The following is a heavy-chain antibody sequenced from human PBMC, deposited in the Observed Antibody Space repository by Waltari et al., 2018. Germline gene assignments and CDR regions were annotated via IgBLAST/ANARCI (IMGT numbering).Heavy chain of an antibody. CDR2: IYTSGST. CDR3: ARGGEEIVVVPAALTWFDP. CDR1: GGSISSYY. Sequence: QVQLQESGPGLVQPSETLSLTCTVSGGSISSYYWSWIRQPAGKGLEWIGRIYTSGSTNYNPSLKSRVTMSVDTSKNQFSLKLSSVTAADTAVYYCARGGEEIVVVPAALTWFDPWGQGTLVTVSS. V-gene: IGHV4-4*07. D-gene: IGHD2-2*01. J-gene: IGHJ5*02.